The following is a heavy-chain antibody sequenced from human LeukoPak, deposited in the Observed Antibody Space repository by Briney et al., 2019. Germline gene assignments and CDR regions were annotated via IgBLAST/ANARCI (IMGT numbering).Heavy chain of an antibody. Sequence: SETLSLTCTVSGGSISSYYWSWIRQPPGKGLEWIGYIYYSWSTNYNPSLQSRVTISVDTSKNQFSLNLSSVTAADTAVYYCARGLRGAAADTRAYYYYYYYMDVWGKGTTVTVPS. J-gene: IGHJ6*03. CDR3: ARGLRGAAADTRAYYYYYYYMDV. CDR1: GGSISSYY. V-gene: IGHV4-59*01. CDR2: IYYSWST. D-gene: IGHD6-13*01.